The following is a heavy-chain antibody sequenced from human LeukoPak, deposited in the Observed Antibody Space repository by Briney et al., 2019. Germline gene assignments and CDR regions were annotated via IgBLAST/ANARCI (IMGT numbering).Heavy chain of an antibody. D-gene: IGHD3-9*01. CDR1: GYTFTSYG. V-gene: IGHV1-18*01. J-gene: IGHJ5*02. CDR2: ISAYNGNT. CDR3: AREPRALAVRYAYLGGWFDP. Sequence: ASVKVSCKASGYTFTSYGISWVRQAPGQGLEWMGWISAYNGNTNYAQKLQGRVTMTTDTSTSTAYMELRSLRSDDTAVYYCAREPRALAVRYAYLGGWFDPWGQGTLVTVSS.